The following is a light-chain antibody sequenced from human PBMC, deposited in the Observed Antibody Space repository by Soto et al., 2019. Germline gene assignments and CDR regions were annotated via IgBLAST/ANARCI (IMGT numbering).Light chain of an antibody. CDR1: SSDVGGYNY. CDR3: SSYTSSSTLEVV. J-gene: IGLJ2*01. CDR2: DVS. Sequence: QSALTQPASVSGSPGQSITISCTGTSSDVGGYNYVSWYQQHPGKAPKLMIYDVSNRPSGVSNRFSGSKSGNTASLTISGLQAEDEAVYYCSSYTSSSTLEVVFGGGTTLTVL. V-gene: IGLV2-14*01.